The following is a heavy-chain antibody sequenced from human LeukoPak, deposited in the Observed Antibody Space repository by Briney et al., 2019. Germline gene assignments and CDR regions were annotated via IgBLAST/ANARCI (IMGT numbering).Heavy chain of an antibody. Sequence: SETLSLTCTVSGGSISSSSYYWGWIRQPPGKGLEWIGSIYYSGSTYYNPSLKSRVTISVDTSKNQFSLKLSSVTAADTAVYYCARDVRLRFFWGQGTLVTVSS. D-gene: IGHD4-17*01. V-gene: IGHV4-39*07. CDR3: ARDVRLRFF. CDR1: GGSISSSSYY. CDR2: IYYSGST. J-gene: IGHJ4*02.